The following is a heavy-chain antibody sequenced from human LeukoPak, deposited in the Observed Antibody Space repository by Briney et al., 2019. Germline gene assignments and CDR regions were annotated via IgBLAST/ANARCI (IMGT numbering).Heavy chain of an antibody. J-gene: IGHJ4*02. CDR3: AILIAVAGPATFY. CDR1: GFTLSSYA. CDR2: ISGSGDST. Sequence: GGSLRLSCAASGFTLSSYAMSWVRQAPGKGLQWVSSISGSGDSTYYADPVKGRFTISRDNSNNTLYLQTNSLRAEDTAVYYCAILIAVAGPATFYWGQGTLVTVSS. D-gene: IGHD6-19*01. V-gene: IGHV3-23*01.